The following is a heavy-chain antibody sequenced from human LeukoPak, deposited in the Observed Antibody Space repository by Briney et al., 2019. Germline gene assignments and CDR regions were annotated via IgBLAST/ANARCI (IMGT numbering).Heavy chain of an antibody. J-gene: IGHJ5*02. D-gene: IGHD3-22*01. CDR1: GYTFTSYG. V-gene: IGHV1-18*01. Sequence: ASVKVSCKASGYTFTSYGISWVRQAPGQGLEWMGWISAYNGNTNYAQKLQGRVTMTTDTSTSTAYMELRSLRSDDAAVYYCARAPGYYYDSSGYGWFDPWGQGTLVTVSS. CDR2: ISAYNGNT. CDR3: ARAPGYYYDSSGYGWFDP.